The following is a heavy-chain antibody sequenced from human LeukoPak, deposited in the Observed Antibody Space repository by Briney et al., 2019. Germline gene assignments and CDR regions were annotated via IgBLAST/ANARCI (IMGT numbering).Heavy chain of an antibody. D-gene: IGHD6-19*01. J-gene: IGHJ5*02. CDR1: GYTFTSYD. CDR2: IIPILGIA. Sequence: SVKVSCKASGYTFTSYDISWVRQAPGQGLEWMGRIIPILGIANYAQKFQGRVTITADKSTSTAYMELSSLRSEDTAVYYCASLMGDSSGWYRPWENWFDPWGQGTLVTVSS. CDR3: ASLMGDSSGWYRPWENWFDP. V-gene: IGHV1-69*04.